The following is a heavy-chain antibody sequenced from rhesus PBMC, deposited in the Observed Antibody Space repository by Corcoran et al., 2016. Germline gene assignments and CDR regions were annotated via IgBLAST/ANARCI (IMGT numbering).Heavy chain of an antibody. J-gene: IGHJ4*01. CDR3: ARDVAAAGTGSPY. CDR2: INGNSGST. Sequence: QVQLQESGPGLVKPSETLSLTCAVSGGSFSSYWWSWIRQPPGKGLEWIGEINGNSGSTNYNPSLKSRVTLSVDTSKNQLSLKLSSVTTADTAVYYCARDVAAAGTGSPYWGQGVLVTVSS. CDR1: GGSFSSYW. V-gene: IGHV4S11*01. D-gene: IGHD6-25*01.